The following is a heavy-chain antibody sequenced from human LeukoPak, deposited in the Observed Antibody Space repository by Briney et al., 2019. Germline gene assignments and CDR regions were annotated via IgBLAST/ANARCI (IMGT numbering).Heavy chain of an antibody. CDR3: ARVSGSGSYHKN. J-gene: IGHJ4*02. CDR2: ISSSSSTI. Sequence: PGGSLRLSCAASGFTFSSYSMNWVRQAPGKGLEWVSYISSSSSTIYYADSVKGRFTISRENAKNSLYLQMNSLRAEDTAVYYCARVSGSGSYHKNWGQGTLVTVSS. CDR1: GFTFSSYS. D-gene: IGHD1-26*01. V-gene: IGHV3-48*01.